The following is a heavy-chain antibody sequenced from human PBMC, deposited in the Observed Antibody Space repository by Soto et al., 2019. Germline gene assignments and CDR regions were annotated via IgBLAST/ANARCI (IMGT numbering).Heavy chain of an antibody. D-gene: IGHD2-21*02. CDR2: IYYSGRT. J-gene: IGHJ6*02. CDR3: ARDLWGYCGTDCYPLDV. CDR1: CGSISSGGKY. Sequence: TPSPTRTFSCGSISSGGKYWSWVRPHPGEGLEWIGNIYYSGRTYYNPSLKSRVTISVDTSKNQFSLKLSSVTAADTAVYYCARDLWGYCGTDCYPLDVWGQGTTVTVSS. V-gene: IGHV4-31*03.